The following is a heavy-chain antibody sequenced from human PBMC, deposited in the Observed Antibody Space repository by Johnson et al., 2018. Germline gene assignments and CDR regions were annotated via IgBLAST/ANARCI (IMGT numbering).Heavy chain of an antibody. D-gene: IGHD3-9*01. V-gene: IGHV3-15*07. CDR2: TQSRTDGGAR. CDR3: ATAALDWLTLFGNVAGYFQG. J-gene: IGHJ1*01. Sequence: EVQLVESGGGLVKHGGSLRLSCAASGFTFSNAWMNWVRQAPGTGLEWVGRTQSRTDGGARDYAGPVKGRVTISRDDSINTRYLQLNSLKTEDTAVYYSATAALDWLTLFGNVAGYFQGWGQGTLVTVSS. CDR1: GFTFSNAW.